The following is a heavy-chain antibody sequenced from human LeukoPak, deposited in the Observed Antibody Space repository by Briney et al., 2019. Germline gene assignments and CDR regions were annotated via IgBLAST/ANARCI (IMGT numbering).Heavy chain of an antibody. CDR2: INPNSGGT. CDR1: GYTFTGYY. D-gene: IGHD1-26*01. Sequence: ASVKVSCKASGYTFTGYYMHWVRQAPGQGLEWMGWINPNSGGTNYAQKFQGRVTMTRDTSISTAYMELSRLRSDDTAVYYCARDEDGAYYYGMDVWGQGTTVTVSS. J-gene: IGHJ6*02. CDR3: ARDEDGAYYYGMDV. V-gene: IGHV1-2*02.